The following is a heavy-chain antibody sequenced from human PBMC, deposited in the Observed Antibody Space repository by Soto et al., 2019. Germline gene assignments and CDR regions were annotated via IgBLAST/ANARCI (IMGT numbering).Heavy chain of an antibody. CDR1: GFTFSSYA. CDR3: ARGSASKILNWNHDY. Sequence: GGSLRLSCAASGFTFSSYAMHWVRQAPGKGLEWVAVISYDGSNKYYADSVKGRFTISRDNSKNTLYLKMNSLRAEDTAVYYCARGSASKILNWNHDYWGQGTMVTVSS. D-gene: IGHD1-20*01. CDR2: ISYDGSNK. V-gene: IGHV3-30-3*01. J-gene: IGHJ4*02.